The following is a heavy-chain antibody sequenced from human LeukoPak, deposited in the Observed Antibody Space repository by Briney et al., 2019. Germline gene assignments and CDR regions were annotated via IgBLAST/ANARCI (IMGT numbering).Heavy chain of an antibody. J-gene: IGHJ4*02. D-gene: IGHD3-3*01. Sequence: ASVKVSCKASGYTFTSYAMNWVRQAPGQGLEWMGWINTNTGNPTYAQGFTGRFVFSLDTSVSTAYLQISSLKAEDTAVYYCARDRQRITIFGVARCPANWGQGTLVTVSS. CDR3: ARDRQRITIFGVARCPAN. V-gene: IGHV7-4-1*02. CDR2: INTNTGNP. CDR1: GYTFTSYA.